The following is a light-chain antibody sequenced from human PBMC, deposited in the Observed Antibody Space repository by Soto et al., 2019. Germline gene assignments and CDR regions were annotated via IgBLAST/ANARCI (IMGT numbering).Light chain of an antibody. CDR1: SSNIGAGYD. CDR2: GNS. CDR3: QSYDSSSGDV. V-gene: IGLV1-40*01. Sequence: QSVLTQPPSVSGAPGQRVTISCTGSSSNIGAGYDVHWYQQLPGTAPKLLIYGNSNRSSGVPDRFSGSKSGTSASLAITGLQAEDEADYYCQSYDSSSGDVFGTGTKLTVL. J-gene: IGLJ1*01.